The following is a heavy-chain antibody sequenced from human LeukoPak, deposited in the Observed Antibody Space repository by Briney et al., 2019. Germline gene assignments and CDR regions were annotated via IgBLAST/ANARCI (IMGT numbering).Heavy chain of an antibody. CDR2: INPSGGST. CDR1: GYTFTSYG. J-gene: IGHJ4*02. D-gene: IGHD1-26*01. V-gene: IGHV1-46*01. CDR3: ARDIARELRKGIDY. Sequence: ASVKVSCKASGYTFTSYGISWVRQAPGQGLEWMGIINPSGGSTSYAQKFQGRVTMTRDTSTSTVYMELSSLRSEDTAVYYCARDIARELRKGIDYWGQGTLVTVSS.